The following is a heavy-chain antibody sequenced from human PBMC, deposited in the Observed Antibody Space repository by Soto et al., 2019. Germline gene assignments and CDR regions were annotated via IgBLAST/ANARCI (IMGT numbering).Heavy chain of an antibody. V-gene: IGHV1-8*01. D-gene: IGHD2-2*01. Sequence: QVPLVQSGAEVKKPGASVKVSCKASGYTFTSYDINWVRQATGQGLEWMGWMNPNSGYTGYAQKFQGRVTMTRNTSISTAYMELSSLRSEDTAVYYCARGPWDCSSTSCYGVNWFDPWGQGTLVTVSS. CDR1: GYTFTSYD. CDR2: MNPNSGYT. CDR3: ARGPWDCSSTSCYGVNWFDP. J-gene: IGHJ5*02.